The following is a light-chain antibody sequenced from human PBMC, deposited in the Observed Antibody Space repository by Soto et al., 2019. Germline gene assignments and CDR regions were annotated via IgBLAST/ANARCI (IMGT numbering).Light chain of an antibody. CDR2: DAS. J-gene: IGKJ2*01. CDR1: QGISSA. Sequence: AIQLTQSPSSLSASVGDRVTITCRARQGISSALAWYQQKPGKAPKLLIYDASSLESGVPSRFSGSGSGTDFTLTISSLQPQDFATYYCQQFNSYPLLYTFGQGTKLEIK. CDR3: QQFNSYPLLYT. V-gene: IGKV1-13*02.